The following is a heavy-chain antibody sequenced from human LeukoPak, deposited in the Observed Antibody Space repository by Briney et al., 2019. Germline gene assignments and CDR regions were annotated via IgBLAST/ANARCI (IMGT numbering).Heavy chain of an antibody. CDR2: INPNSGGT. Sequence: GASVKVSCKASGYTFTGYYMHWVRQAPGQGLEWMGWINPNSGGTNYAQKFQGRVTMTRDTSISTAYMELSRLRSDDTAVYYCARAIFGGSYGPSGYWGQGTLVTVSS. CDR3: ARAIFGGSYGPSGY. D-gene: IGHD1-26*01. CDR1: GYTFTGYY. V-gene: IGHV1-2*02. J-gene: IGHJ4*02.